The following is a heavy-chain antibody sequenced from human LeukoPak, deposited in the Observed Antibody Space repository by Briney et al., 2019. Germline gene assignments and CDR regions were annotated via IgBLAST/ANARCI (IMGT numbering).Heavy chain of an antibody. D-gene: IGHD3-3*01. CDR1: GFTVSSNY. V-gene: IGHV3-53*01. CDR2: IYSGGST. CDR3: SRGGRFLVDY. J-gene: IGHJ4*02. Sequence: GGSLRLSCAASGFTVSSNYMSWVRQAPGTGLEWVSVIYSGGSTYYADSVKGRFTISRDNSKNTLYLQMNSLRAGDTAVYYCSRGGRFLVDYWGQRTLVTVSS.